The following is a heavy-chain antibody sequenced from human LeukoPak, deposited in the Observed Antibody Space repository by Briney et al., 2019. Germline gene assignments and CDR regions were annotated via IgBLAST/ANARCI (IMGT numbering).Heavy chain of an antibody. D-gene: IGHD5-18*01. Sequence: SSVKVSCKASGGTFSSYAISWVRQAPGQGLEWMGGIIPIFGTANYAQKFQGRVTITADESTSTAYMELSSLRSEDTAVYYCARRTAMDSYFDYWGQGTLVTVSS. CDR2: IIPIFGTA. V-gene: IGHV1-69*01. CDR3: ARRTAMDSYFDY. J-gene: IGHJ4*02. CDR1: GGTFSSYA.